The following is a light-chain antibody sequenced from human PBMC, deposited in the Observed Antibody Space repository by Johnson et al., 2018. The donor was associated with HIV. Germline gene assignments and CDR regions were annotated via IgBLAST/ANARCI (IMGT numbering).Light chain of an antibody. Sequence: QSVLTQPPSVSAAPGQKVTISCSGSSSNIGNNYVSWYQQLPGTAPKLLIYENNKRPSRIPARFSGSKSGTSATLGITGLQTGDEADYYCATWDTGLSAGVFGTGTKVTVI. CDR2: ENN. V-gene: IGLV1-51*02. CDR1: SSNIGNNY. J-gene: IGLJ1*01. CDR3: ATWDTGLSAGV.